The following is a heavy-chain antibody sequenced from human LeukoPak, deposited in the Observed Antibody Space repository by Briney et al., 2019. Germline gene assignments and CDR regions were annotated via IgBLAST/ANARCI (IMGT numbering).Heavy chain of an antibody. Sequence: GGSLRLSCAASGFTFSSYSMNWVRQAPGKGLEWVSYISSSSSIIYYADSVKGRFTISRDNAKNSLYLQMNSLRAEDTAVYYCARSSTTYYYDSGSHYWGQGTLVTVSS. CDR1: GFTFSSYS. D-gene: IGHD3-22*01. CDR2: ISSSSSII. CDR3: ARSSTTYYYDSGSHY. J-gene: IGHJ4*02. V-gene: IGHV3-48*04.